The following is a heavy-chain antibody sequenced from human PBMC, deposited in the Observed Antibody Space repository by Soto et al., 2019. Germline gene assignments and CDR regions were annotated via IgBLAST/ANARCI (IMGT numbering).Heavy chain of an antibody. Sequence: ASVKVSCKASGYTFTSYGISWVRQAPGQGLEWMGWISAYNGNTNYAQKLQGRVTMTTDTSTSTAYMELRSLRSDDTAVYYCARDGVTGDYYDSSGYYGDYWGQGTPVTVSS. CDR3: ARDGVTGDYYDSSGYYGDY. D-gene: IGHD3-22*01. CDR2: ISAYNGNT. CDR1: GYTFTSYG. V-gene: IGHV1-18*01. J-gene: IGHJ4*02.